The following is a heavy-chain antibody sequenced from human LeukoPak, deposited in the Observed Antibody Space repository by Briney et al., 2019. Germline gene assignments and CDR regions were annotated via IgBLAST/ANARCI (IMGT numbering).Heavy chain of an antibody. V-gene: IGHV3-23*01. CDR3: ARGGGLDV. CDR1: GFTLSSYA. J-gene: IGHJ6*02. CDR2: VDGGGGGT. Sequence: PGGSLRLSCAASGFTLSSYAMTWVRQAPGRGLEWVSSVDGGGGGTYYADSVKGRFTISRDNSKDTLHLQMNGLRAEDTAVYFCARGGGLDVWGQGATVTVSS. D-gene: IGHD3-16*01.